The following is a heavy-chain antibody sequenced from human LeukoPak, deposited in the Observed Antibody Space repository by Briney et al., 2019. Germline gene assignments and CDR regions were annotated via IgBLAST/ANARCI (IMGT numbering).Heavy chain of an antibody. Sequence: GGSLRLSCAASGFIFSNCAMSWVRQAPGKGLEWVSVISGSGASTYYADSVKGRFTISRDNSKNTLYLQMNSLRAEDTAVYYCAKCRGGYIPDYWGQGTLVTVSS. D-gene: IGHD1-26*01. V-gene: IGHV3-23*01. CDR1: GFIFSNCA. CDR2: ISGSGAST. J-gene: IGHJ4*02. CDR3: AKCRGGYIPDY.